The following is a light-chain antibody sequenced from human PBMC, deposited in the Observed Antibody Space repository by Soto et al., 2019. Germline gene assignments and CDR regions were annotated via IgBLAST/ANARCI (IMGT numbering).Light chain of an antibody. Sequence: IQLTQSPSSLSASVGDRVTITCRASQAIRTALGWYQQRPGKVPKLLIYAASTLQSGVPSRFSGSGSGTEFTLTISSLQPDDFATYYCQQYNSYSWTFGQGTKVDIK. CDR3: QQYNSYSWT. CDR1: QAIRTA. CDR2: AAS. J-gene: IGKJ1*01. V-gene: IGKV1-17*01.